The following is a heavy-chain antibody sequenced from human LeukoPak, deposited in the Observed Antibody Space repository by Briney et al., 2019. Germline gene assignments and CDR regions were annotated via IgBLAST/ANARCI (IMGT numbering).Heavy chain of an antibody. V-gene: IGHV3-48*01. CDR3: ARGYYDFWSGYYHLDY. D-gene: IGHD3-3*01. CDR2: ISSSSTI. Sequence: GGSLRLSCAASGFTFSSYSMNWVRQAPGKGLEWVSYISSSSTIYYADSVKGRFTISRDNAKNSLYLQMNSLRAEDTAVYYCARGYYDFWSGYYHLDYWGQGTLVTVSS. J-gene: IGHJ4*02. CDR1: GFTFSSYS.